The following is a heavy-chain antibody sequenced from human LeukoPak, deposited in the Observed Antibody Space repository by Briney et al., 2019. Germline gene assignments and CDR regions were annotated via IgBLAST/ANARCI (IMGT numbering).Heavy chain of an antibody. CDR3: ASRRGYSGYDPYYYYYYMDV. CDR2: ISYDGSNK. CDR1: GFTFSSYA. V-gene: IGHV3-30*04. Sequence: GGSLRLSCAASGFTFSSYAMHWVRQAPGKGLEWVAVISYDGSNKYYADSVKGRFTISRDNSKNTLYLQMNSLRAEDTAVYYCASRRGYSGYDPYYYYYYMDVWGKGTTVTVSS. J-gene: IGHJ6*03. D-gene: IGHD5-12*01.